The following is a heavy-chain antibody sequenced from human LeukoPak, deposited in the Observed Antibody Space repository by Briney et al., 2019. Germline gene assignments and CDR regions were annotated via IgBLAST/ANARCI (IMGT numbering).Heavy chain of an antibody. D-gene: IGHD3-10*01. J-gene: IGHJ6*03. CDR3: ARHKMVRGIGYYYYMDV. Sequence: SETLSLTCTVSGGSISTSSYYWGWIRQPPGKGLQWIGSIYYNGSTYYNPSLKSRVIISVDTSKNQFSLKLSSVTAADTAVFYCARHKMVRGIGYYYYMDVWGKGTTVTVSS. CDR1: GGSISTSSYY. V-gene: IGHV4-39*01. CDR2: IYYNGST.